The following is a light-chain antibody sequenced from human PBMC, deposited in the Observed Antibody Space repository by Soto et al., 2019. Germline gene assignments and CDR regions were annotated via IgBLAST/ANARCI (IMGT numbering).Light chain of an antibody. Sequence: EMVLTQSPGTLSLSPGERATLSCSASQNVDTKYLAWYQVKPGQAHRIVIFGAYGRATGIQDRFSGSGSGTDFTLTISRLEPEDFAVYYCQQYGSLSWTFGQGTKVDIK. J-gene: IGKJ1*01. V-gene: IGKV3-20*01. CDR3: QQYGSLSWT. CDR1: QNVDTKY. CDR2: GAY.